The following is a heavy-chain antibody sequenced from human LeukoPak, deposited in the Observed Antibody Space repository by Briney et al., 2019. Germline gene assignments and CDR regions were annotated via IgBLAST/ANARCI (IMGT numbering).Heavy chain of an antibody. V-gene: IGHV3-66*02. CDR2: IYSCGST. J-gene: IGHJ6*03. CDR3: ARIITMVQGVIPGNYMDV. CDR1: GFTVSSNY. D-gene: IGHD3-10*01. Sequence: GGSLRLSCAASGFTVSSNYMSWVRQPPGKGLEWVSVIYSCGSTYYADSVKGRFTISRENYKNTLYLQMNSLRAEDTAVYYCARIITMVQGVIPGNYMDVWGKGTTVTVSS.